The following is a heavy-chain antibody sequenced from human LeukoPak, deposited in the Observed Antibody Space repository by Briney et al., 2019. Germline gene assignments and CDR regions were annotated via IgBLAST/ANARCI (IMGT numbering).Heavy chain of an antibody. CDR3: ARLTYYYDSSGYSA. Sequence: GASVKVSCKASGYTFTSYGISWVRQAPGQGLEWMGWISAYNGNTNYAQKLQGRVTMTTDTSTSTAYMELRSLRSDDTAVYYCARLTYYYDSSGYSAWGQGTLVTVSS. D-gene: IGHD3-22*01. CDR2: ISAYNGNT. V-gene: IGHV1-18*01. J-gene: IGHJ5*02. CDR1: GYTFTSYG.